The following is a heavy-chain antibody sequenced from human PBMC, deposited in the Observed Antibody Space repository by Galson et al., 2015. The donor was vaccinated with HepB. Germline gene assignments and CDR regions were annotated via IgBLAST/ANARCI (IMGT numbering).Heavy chain of an antibody. J-gene: IGHJ5*01. CDR3: ARGSGYCSGGSCFDS. CDR2: IYYTGNT. V-gene: IGHV4-59*01. Sequence: LSLTCSISGGSISTYYWSWIRQPPGKGLEWIGYIYYTGNTKYNPSLKSRVTISVDTSKNQFSLKMSSVTAADTAVYYCARGSGYCSGGSCFDSWGQGTLVAVSS. D-gene: IGHD2-15*01. CDR1: GGSISTYY.